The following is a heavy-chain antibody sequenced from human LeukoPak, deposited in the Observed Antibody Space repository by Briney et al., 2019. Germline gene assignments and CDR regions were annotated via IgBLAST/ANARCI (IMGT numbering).Heavy chain of an antibody. CDR1: GFTFSSYA. D-gene: IGHD2-2*01. CDR3: AKAGSSRTAPFGY. V-gene: IGHV3-23*01. CDR2: ISGSGGST. J-gene: IGHJ4*02. Sequence: QPGGSLRLSCAASGFTFSSYAMSWVRQAPGKGLEWVSAISGSGGSTYYADSVKGRFTISRDNSKNTLYLQTNSLRAEDTAVYYCAKAGSSRTAPFGYWGQGTLVTVSS.